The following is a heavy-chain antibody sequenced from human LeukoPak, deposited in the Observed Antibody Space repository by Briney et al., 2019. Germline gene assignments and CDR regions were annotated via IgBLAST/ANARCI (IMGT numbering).Heavy chain of an antibody. CDR2: ISGSGDAT. J-gene: IGHJ4*02. V-gene: IGHV3-23*01. CDR1: GFTFSGYS. Sequence: PGGSLGLSCAASGFTFSGYSMSWVRQAPGKGPEWVSTISGSGDATYYADSVEGRFTISRDNSKNTLYVQRNSLRAEDTAVYFCAKEGQSRGSLAFDYWGEGARVIVSS. D-gene: IGHD3-10*01. CDR3: AKEGQSRGSLAFDY.